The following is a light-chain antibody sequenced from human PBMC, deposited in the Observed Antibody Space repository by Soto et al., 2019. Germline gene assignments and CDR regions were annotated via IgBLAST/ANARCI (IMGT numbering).Light chain of an antibody. Sequence: DIQMTQSPSSLSASVGDRVTITCRASQGISNYLAWYQQKPGKVPKLLIYAASTLQSGLPSRFSGSGSGTDFTLTISSLQPEDVPTYYCQKYNSAPRTFGQGTKVEIK. CDR1: QGISNY. CDR3: QKYNSAPRT. V-gene: IGKV1-27*01. CDR2: AAS. J-gene: IGKJ1*01.